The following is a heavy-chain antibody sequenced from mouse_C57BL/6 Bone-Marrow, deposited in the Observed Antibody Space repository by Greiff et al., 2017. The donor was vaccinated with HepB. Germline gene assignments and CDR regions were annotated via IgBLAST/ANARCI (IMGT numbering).Heavy chain of an antibody. CDR1: GFTFSDYY. Sequence: EVKVVESEGGLVQPGSSMKLSCTASGFTFSDYYMAWVRQFPEKGLEWVANINYDGSSTYYLDSLKSRFIISRDNAKNILYLQMSSLKSEDTATYYCAREGIYYDYAYWGQGTLVTVSA. CDR2: INYDGSST. J-gene: IGHJ3*01. V-gene: IGHV5-16*01. CDR3: AREGIYYDYAY. D-gene: IGHD2-4*01.